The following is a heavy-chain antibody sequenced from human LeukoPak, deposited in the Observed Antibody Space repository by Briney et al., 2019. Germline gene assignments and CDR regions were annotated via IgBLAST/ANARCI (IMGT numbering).Heavy chain of an antibody. CDR2: IYHSGST. J-gene: IGHJ5*02. Sequence: PSETLSLTCTVSGGSVSSYYWSWIRQPPGKGLEWIGYIYHSGSTYYNPSLKSRVTISVDKSKNQFSLKLSSVTAADTAVYYCARIIAVAASNWFDPWGQGTLVTVSS. CDR3: ARIIAVAASNWFDP. D-gene: IGHD6-19*01. V-gene: IGHV4-59*02. CDR1: GGSVSSYY.